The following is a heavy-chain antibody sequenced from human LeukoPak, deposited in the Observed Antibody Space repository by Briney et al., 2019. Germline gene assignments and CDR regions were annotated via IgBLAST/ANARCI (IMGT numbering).Heavy chain of an antibody. D-gene: IGHD1-26*01. V-gene: IGHV4-38-2*02. Sequence: SETLSLTCTVSGYSISSGYYWGWIRQPPGKGLEWIGSFYHSGSTYYNPSLKSRVTISLDTSKNQFSLKLSSVTAADTAVYYCARVRTVGATPFDYWGQGTLVTVSS. J-gene: IGHJ4*02. CDR2: FYHSGST. CDR1: GYSISSGYY. CDR3: ARVRTVGATPFDY.